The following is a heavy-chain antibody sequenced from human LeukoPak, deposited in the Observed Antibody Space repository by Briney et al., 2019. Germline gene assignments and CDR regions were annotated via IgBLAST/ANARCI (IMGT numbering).Heavy chain of an antibody. CDR1: GFTFTSYN. J-gene: IGHJ4*02. CDR2: ITSSSSYI. V-gene: IGHV3-21*03. Sequence: GGSLRLSCAASGFTFTSYNMNWVRQAPGKGLEWVSSITSSSSYIYYADSVKGRFTISRDNAKNPLYLQMNSLRAEDTAVYYCAHYDYGDYFDYWGQGTLVTVSS. D-gene: IGHD4-17*01. CDR3: AHYDYGDYFDY.